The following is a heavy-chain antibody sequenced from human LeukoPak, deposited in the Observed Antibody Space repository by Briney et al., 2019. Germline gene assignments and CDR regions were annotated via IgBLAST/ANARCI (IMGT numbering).Heavy chain of an antibody. CDR1: GFTFSSYS. D-gene: IGHD3-22*01. CDR3: ASYSSGYYGYDAFDI. Sequence: GGSLRLSCAASGFTFSSYSMNWVRQAPGKGLEWVSSISSSSSYIYYADSVKGRFTISRDNAKNSLYLQMNSLRAEDTAVYYCASYSSGYYGYDAFDIWGQGTMVTVSS. CDR2: ISSSSSYI. V-gene: IGHV3-21*01. J-gene: IGHJ3*02.